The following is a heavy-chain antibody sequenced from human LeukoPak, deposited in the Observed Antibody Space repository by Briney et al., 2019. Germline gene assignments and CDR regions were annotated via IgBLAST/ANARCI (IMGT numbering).Heavy chain of an antibody. CDR2: INHSGST. D-gene: IGHD3-10*01. CDR1: GGSFSGYY. Sequence: KTSETLSLTCAVYGGSFSGYYWSGIRQPPGKGLEWMGEINHSGSTNYNPSLKSRVTISVDTSKNQFSLKLSSVTAADTAVYYCARVSTMVRGVISYYYYGMDVWGKGTTVTVSS. V-gene: IGHV4-34*01. J-gene: IGHJ6*04. CDR3: ARVSTMVRGVISYYYYGMDV.